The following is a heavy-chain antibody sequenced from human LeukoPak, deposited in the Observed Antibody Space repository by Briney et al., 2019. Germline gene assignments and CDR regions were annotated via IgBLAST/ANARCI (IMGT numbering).Heavy chain of an antibody. CDR3: ARLNSGSYTDY. CDR1: IGSISSSSYY. CDR2: IYYSVST. V-gene: IGHV4-39*02. Sequence: SETLSLTCTVSIGSISSSSYYWGWIRQPPGKGLGWIGSIYYSVSTYYNPYLKSRAPISVYTSKNHFSLKLSSLTAADTAVYYCARLNSGSYTDYWGQGTLVTVSS. D-gene: IGHD1-26*01. J-gene: IGHJ4*02.